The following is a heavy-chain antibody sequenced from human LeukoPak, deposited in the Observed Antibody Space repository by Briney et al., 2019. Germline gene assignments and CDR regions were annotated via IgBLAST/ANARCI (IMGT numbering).Heavy chain of an antibody. V-gene: IGHV3-74*01. CDR1: GFTFSSYW. D-gene: IGHD6-6*01. CDR2: INTDGSST. CDR3: ARSGGSSSPTRW. Sequence: GGSLRLSCAASGFTFSSYWMHWVRQAPGKGLVWVSRINTDGSSTSYADSVKGRFTISRDNAKNTLYLQMNSLRAEDTAVYYCARSGGSSSPTRWWGQGTLVTVSS. J-gene: IGHJ4*02.